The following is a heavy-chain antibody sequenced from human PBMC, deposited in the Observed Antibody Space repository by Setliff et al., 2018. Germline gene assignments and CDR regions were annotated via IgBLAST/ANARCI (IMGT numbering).Heavy chain of an antibody. CDR3: ARVPRLEWLLPTFDS. Sequence: ASVKVSCKASGYTFTSHDINWVRQATGQGLEWMGWISGYNGNTEYAQNLQGRVTMTMDTSTSTAYMELRSLTSDDTAVYYCARVPRLEWLLPTFDSWGQGTLVTVSS. J-gene: IGHJ4*02. D-gene: IGHD3-3*01. CDR1: GYTFTSHD. V-gene: IGHV1-18*01. CDR2: ISGYNGNT.